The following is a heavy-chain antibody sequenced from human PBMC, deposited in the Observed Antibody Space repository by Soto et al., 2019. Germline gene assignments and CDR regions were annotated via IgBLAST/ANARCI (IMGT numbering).Heavy chain of an antibody. J-gene: IGHJ4*02. CDR1: GFTFSSYA. CDR3: ASDPAWGSLDY. V-gene: IGHV3-23*01. D-gene: IGHD7-27*01. CDR2: ISGSGGST. Sequence: PGGSLRLSCAASGFTFSSYAMSWVRQAPGKGLEWVSAISGSGGSTYYGDSVKGRFTISRANSKNTLYLQMNSLRAEDTAVYYCASDPAWGSLDYWGLGTLVTVSS.